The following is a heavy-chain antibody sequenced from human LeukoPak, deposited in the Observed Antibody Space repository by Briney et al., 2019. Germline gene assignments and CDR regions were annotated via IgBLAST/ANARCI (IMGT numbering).Heavy chain of an antibody. CDR2: VSGSGDST. CDR1: GFTFNDYA. D-gene: IGHD3-10*01. Sequence: GGSLRLSCAASGFTFNDYAMSWVRQAPGQGLQWVSSVSGSGDSTEYADSVKGRFTISRDNSKNTLYLQMNSLRAEDTAVYYCAKAPDYYGSGSLGFDYWGQGTLVTVSS. V-gene: IGHV3-23*01. J-gene: IGHJ4*02. CDR3: AKAPDYYGSGSLGFDY.